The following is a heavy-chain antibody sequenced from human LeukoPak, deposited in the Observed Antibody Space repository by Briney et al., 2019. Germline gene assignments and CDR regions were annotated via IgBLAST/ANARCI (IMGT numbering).Heavy chain of an antibody. J-gene: IGHJ6*02. Sequence: PGGSLRLSCAASGFTFSTYWMHWVRQAPGKGLVWVSRINSDGGSTTYADSVKGRFTISRDNAENMLYLQMNSLRAEDTAVYYCARDRFFGMDVWGQGTTVTVSS. CDR1: GFTFSTYW. CDR3: ARDRFFGMDV. CDR2: INSDGGST. V-gene: IGHV3-74*01.